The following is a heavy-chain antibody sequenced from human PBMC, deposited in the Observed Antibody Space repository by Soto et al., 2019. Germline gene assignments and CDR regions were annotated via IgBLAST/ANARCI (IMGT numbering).Heavy chain of an antibody. CDR2: MNPNSGNT. D-gene: IGHD6-6*01. V-gene: IGHV1-8*01. J-gene: IGHJ4*02. CDR1: GYTFTSYD. CDR3: ARGVSLRSSWSGGWEYYFDY. Sequence: ASVKVSCKASGYTFTSYDINWVRQATGQGLEWMGWMNPNSGNTGYAQKFQGRVTMTRNTSISTAYMELSSLRSEDTAVYYCARGVSLRSSWSGGWEYYFDYWGQGTLVTVSS.